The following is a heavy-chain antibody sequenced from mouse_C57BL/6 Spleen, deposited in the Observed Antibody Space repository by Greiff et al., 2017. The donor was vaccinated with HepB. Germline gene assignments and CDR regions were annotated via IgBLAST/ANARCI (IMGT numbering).Heavy chain of an antibody. CDR1: GFTFSDYG. Sequence: EVQLVESGGGLVKPGGSLKLSCAASGFTFSDYGMHWVRQAPEKGLEWVAYISSGSSTIYYADTVKGRFTISRDNAKNTLFLQMTSLRSEDTAMYYCARNYDYDFYFDYWGQGTTLTVSS. J-gene: IGHJ2*01. D-gene: IGHD2-4*01. CDR2: ISSGSSTI. CDR3: ARNYDYDFYFDY. V-gene: IGHV5-17*01.